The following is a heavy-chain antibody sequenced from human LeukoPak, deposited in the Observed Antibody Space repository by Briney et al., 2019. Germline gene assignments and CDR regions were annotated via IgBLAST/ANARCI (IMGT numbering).Heavy chain of an antibody. Sequence: PSETLSLTCTVSGGSVSSYYWSWIRQPPGKGLEWVGYIYYSGSTNYNPSLKSRVTISVDTSKNQFSLKLSSVTAADTAVYYCARETPAGSSGYYRYYFYYWGQGTLVTVSS. J-gene: IGHJ4*02. CDR3: ARETPAGSSGYYRYYFYY. V-gene: IGHV4-59*02. CDR1: GGSVSSYY. CDR2: IYYSGST. D-gene: IGHD3-22*01.